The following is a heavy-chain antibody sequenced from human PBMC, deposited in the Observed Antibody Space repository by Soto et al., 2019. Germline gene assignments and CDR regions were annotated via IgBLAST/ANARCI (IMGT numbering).Heavy chain of an antibody. D-gene: IGHD3-10*01. V-gene: IGHV3-21*01. Sequence: PVGSLRLSCAASGFTFSSYSMNWVRQAPGKGLEWVSSISSSSSYIYYADSVKGRFTISRDNAKNSLYLQMNSLRAEDTAVYYCARDKVGGTYYYYYGMDVWGQGTTVTV. CDR3: ARDKVGGTYYYYYGMDV. J-gene: IGHJ6*02. CDR2: ISSSSSYI. CDR1: GFTFSSYS.